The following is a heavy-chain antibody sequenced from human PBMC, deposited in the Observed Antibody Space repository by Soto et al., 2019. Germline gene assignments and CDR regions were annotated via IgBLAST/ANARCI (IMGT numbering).Heavy chain of an antibody. D-gene: IGHD3-3*01. CDR3: ARTFGVVGYYYGMDV. CDR2: IDPSDSYT. Sequence: GESLKISCKGSGYIFTSYWISWGRQMPGKGLEWMGRIDPSDSYTNYSPSFQGHVTISADKSISTAYLQWSSLKASDAPMYYCARTFGVVGYYYGMDVWGQGTTVTVSS. V-gene: IGHV5-10-1*01. CDR1: GYIFTSYW. J-gene: IGHJ6*02.